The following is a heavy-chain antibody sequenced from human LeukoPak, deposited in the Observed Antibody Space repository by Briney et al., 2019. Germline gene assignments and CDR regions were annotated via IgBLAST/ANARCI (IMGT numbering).Heavy chain of an antibody. V-gene: IGHV4-59*08. J-gene: IGHJ4*02. CDR2: IYYSGST. D-gene: IGHD3-22*01. Sequence: SETLSLTCTVSGGSISSYYWSWIRQPPGKGLEWIGYIYYSGSTNYNPSLKSRVTISVDTSKNQFSLKLSSVTAADTAVYYCARYLDSSGYWVRGYFDYWGQGTLVTVSS. CDR1: GGSISSYY. CDR3: ARYLDSSGYWVRGYFDY.